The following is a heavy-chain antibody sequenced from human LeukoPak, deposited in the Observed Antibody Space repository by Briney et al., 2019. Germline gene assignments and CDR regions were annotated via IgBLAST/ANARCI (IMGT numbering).Heavy chain of an antibody. CDR3: AREDTMATIDD. Sequence: GASVKVSCKASGYTFTGYYTHWVRQAPGQGLEWMGWINPNSGGTNYAQKSQGRVTMTRDTSISTAHMELSRLRSDDTAVYYCAREDTMATIDDWGQGTLVTVSS. J-gene: IGHJ4*02. CDR1: GYTFTGYY. D-gene: IGHD5-24*01. CDR2: INPNSGGT. V-gene: IGHV1-2*02.